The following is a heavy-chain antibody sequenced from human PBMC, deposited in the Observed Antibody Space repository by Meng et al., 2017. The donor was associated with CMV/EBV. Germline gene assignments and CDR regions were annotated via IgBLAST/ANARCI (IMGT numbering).Heavy chain of an antibody. CDR2: IYYSGST. Sequence: SVSGLVKPSETLSLPCHVSGASIRSSCYYWGWIRQPPGKGLEWIGSIYYSGSTYYNPSLKSRVTISVDTSKNQFSLKLSSVTAADTAVYYCVTWLWFGELSGYYFDYWGQGTLVTVSS. D-gene: IGHD3-10*01. CDR3: VTWLWFGELSGYYFDY. V-gene: IGHV4-39*07. CDR1: GASIRSSCYY. J-gene: IGHJ4*02.